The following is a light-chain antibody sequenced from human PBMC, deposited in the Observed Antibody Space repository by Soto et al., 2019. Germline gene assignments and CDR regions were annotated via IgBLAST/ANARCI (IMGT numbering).Light chain of an antibody. J-gene: IGKJ4*01. CDR3: QQYYKTPLT. V-gene: IGKV4-1*01. Sequence: DIVMTQSPDSLAVSLGERATINCKSSQRVLYSSDNKNYLAWYQQKPGQSPKLLFYWASTRESGVPARFSGSGSGTDFSLTISSLQAEDVAVYFCQQYYKTPLTFGGGTKVEIK. CDR1: QRVLYSSDNKNY. CDR2: WAS.